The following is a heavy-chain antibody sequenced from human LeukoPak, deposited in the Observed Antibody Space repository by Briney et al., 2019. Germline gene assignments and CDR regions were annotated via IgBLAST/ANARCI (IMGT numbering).Heavy chain of an antibody. Sequence: SETLSLTCTVSGGSISSYYWSWIRQPPGKGLEWIGYIYYSGSTNYNPSLKSRVTISVDTSKNQFSLKLSSVTAADTAVYYCARTSSSWALYYFDYWGQGTLVTVSS. J-gene: IGHJ4*02. CDR1: GGSISSYY. D-gene: IGHD6-13*01. V-gene: IGHV4-59*01. CDR2: IYYSGST. CDR3: ARTSSSWALYYFDY.